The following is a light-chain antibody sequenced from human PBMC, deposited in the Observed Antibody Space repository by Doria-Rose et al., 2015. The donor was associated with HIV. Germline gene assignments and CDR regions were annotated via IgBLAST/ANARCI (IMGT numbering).Light chain of an antibody. CDR2: AAS. Sequence: SASVGDRVTITCRASQTISGYLNWYQQKPGKAPKLLIYAASSLQSGVPSRFSGSGSGTDFTLTISSLQPEDFATYYCQQSHRIPFTFGPGTKVDFK. CDR1: QTISGY. V-gene: IGKV1-39*01. CDR3: QQSHRIPFT. J-gene: IGKJ3*01.